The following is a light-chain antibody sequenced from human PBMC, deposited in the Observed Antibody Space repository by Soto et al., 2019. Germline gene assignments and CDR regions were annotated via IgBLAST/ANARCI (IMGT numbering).Light chain of an antibody. CDR3: SSYTNINTRACV. J-gene: IGLJ1*01. Sequence: QSALTQPASVFGSPGQSITISCTGTSGDIGSYNRVSWYQQHPGKAPKLIIYEVTDRPSGVSNRFSGSKSDNTASLTISGLQAEDEAEYYCSSYTNINTRACVFGTGTKLTVL. CDR2: EVT. CDR1: SGDIGSYNR. V-gene: IGLV2-14*01.